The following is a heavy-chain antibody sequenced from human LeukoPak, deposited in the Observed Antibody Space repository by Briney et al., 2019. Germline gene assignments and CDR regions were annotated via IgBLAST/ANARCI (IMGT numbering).Heavy chain of an antibody. CDR3: ATSVQMATSIYYFDF. Sequence: GESLKISCKGSGYSFTSYWIGWVRQMPGKGLEWMGIIYAGDSDTRYSPSFEGQVTISADKSISTAYLQWSSLKAPDTAMYYCATSVQMATSIYYFDFWGQGTLVTVSS. J-gene: IGHJ4*02. V-gene: IGHV5-51*01. CDR2: IYAGDSDT. CDR1: GYSFTSYW. D-gene: IGHD5-24*01.